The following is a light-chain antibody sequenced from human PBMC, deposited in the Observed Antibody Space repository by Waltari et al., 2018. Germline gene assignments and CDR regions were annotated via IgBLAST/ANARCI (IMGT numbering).Light chain of an antibody. Sequence: DIVMTQSPDSLAVSLGERATINCKSSQSVLYSSNNKNYLAWYQQKPGKPPKVLIYWASTRESGVPDRFSDSGSGTDFSLTISGLQAEDVAVYYCQQYYSSPQTFGQGTKVEIK. V-gene: IGKV4-1*01. CDR1: QSVLYSSNNKNY. J-gene: IGKJ1*01. CDR3: QQYYSSPQT. CDR2: WAS.